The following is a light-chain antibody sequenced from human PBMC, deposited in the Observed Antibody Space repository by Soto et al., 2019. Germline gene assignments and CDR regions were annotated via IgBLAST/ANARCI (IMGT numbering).Light chain of an antibody. J-gene: IGLJ2*01. CDR1: SSNIGAGYD. CDR2: GNN. CDR3: QSSDTSLSVV. Sequence: QYVLTQPPSVSGAPGQRVTISCTGNSSNIGAGYDVHWYQQLPQTAPKLLIYGNNNRPSGVPDRFSGSKSGTSASLAITGLQAEDEAYYYCQSSDTSLSVVFGGGTKVTVL. V-gene: IGLV1-40*01.